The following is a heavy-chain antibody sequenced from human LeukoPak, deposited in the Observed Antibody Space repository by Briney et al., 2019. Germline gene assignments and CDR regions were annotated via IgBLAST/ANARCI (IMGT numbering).Heavy chain of an antibody. CDR1: GFTFSSYA. V-gene: IGHV3-23*01. Sequence: PGGSLRLSCEASGFTFSSYAMAWVRQAPGKGLDWVSVIGASGADTYYSDSAKSRFTVSRDNSKDTLFLHMSSLRAEDTAVYFCATRPRDSSGYYLGAFDGWGQGTTVTVSS. J-gene: IGHJ3*01. CDR3: ATRPRDSSGYYLGAFDG. D-gene: IGHD3-22*01. CDR2: IGASGADT.